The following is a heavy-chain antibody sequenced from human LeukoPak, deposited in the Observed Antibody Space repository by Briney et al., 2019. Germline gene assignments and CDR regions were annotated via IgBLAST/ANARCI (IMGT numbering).Heavy chain of an antibody. CDR1: GFTFSSYE. Sequence: GGSLRLSCAASGFTFSSYEMNWVRQAPGKGLDWVSYISSSGSTIYYADSVKGRFTISRDNAKNSLYLQMNSLRAEDTAVYYCARDHSTVTTWVDYWGQGTLVTVSS. D-gene: IGHD4-17*01. CDR3: ARDHSTVTTWVDY. CDR2: ISSSGSTI. J-gene: IGHJ4*02. V-gene: IGHV3-48*03.